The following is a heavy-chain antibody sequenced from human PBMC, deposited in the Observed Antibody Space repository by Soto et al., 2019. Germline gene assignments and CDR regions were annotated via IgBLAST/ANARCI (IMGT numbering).Heavy chain of an antibody. D-gene: IGHD6-13*01. CDR3: ARSSIEYSSSWLNWFDP. CDR2: IIPIFGTA. Sequence: SVKVSCKASGGTFSSYAISWVRQAPGQGLEWMGGIIPIFGTANYAQKFQGRVTITADESKNQFSLKLSSVTAADTAVYYCARSSIEYSSSWLNWFDPWGQGTLVTVSS. CDR1: GGTFSSYA. V-gene: IGHV1-69*13. J-gene: IGHJ5*02.